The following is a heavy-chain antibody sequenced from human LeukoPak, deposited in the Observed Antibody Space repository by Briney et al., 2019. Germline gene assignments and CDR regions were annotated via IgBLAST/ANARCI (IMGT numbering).Heavy chain of an antibody. J-gene: IGHJ4*02. D-gene: IGHD3-22*01. CDR1: GYTFTGYY. V-gene: IGHV1-2*02. Sequence: ASVKVSCKASGYTFTGYYMHWVRQAPGQGLEWMGWINPNSGGTNYAQKFQGRATMTRDTSISTAYMELSRLRSDDTAVYYCARYYYYDSSGLYYWGQGTLVTVSS. CDR3: ARYYYYDSSGLYY. CDR2: INPNSGGT.